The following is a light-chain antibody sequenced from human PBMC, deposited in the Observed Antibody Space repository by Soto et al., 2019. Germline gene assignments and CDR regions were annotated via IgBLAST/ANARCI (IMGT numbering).Light chain of an antibody. CDR1: SSDVGGYNY. V-gene: IGLV2-14*01. CDR3: SSYISSSTPYV. CDR2: NVS. J-gene: IGLJ1*01. Sequence: QSALTQAASVSGSPGQSITISCTGTSSDVGGYNYVSWYQQFPGKVPKLLIYNVSNRPSGVSNRFSGSKSGNTASLTISGLQAEDEGDYYCSSYISSSTPYVFGTGTKVTVL.